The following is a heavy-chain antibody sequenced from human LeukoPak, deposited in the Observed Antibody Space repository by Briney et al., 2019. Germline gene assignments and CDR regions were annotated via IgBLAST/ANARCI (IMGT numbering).Heavy chain of an antibody. Sequence: GGSLRLSCAASGSIFSSYGIHWVRQAPGKGLEWVAVISYDGSNKYYADSVKGRFTISRDNSKNTLYLQINSLRAEDPVVYSYARDGPYFDYWGQGTLVTVSS. CDR2: ISYDGSNK. CDR3: ARDGPYFDY. CDR1: GSIFSSYG. V-gene: IGHV3-30*03. J-gene: IGHJ4*02.